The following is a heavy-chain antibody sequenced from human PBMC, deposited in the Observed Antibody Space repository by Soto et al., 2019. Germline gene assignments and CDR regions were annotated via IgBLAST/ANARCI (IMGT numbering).Heavy chain of an antibody. V-gene: IGHV1-69*13. J-gene: IGHJ6*02. Sequence: GASVKVSCKASGGTFSSYAISWVRQAPGQGLEWMGGIIPIFGTANYAQKFQGRVTITADESTSTAYMELSSLRSEDTAVYYCARSPITMVRGANYYYYGMDVWGQGTTVTVSS. D-gene: IGHD3-10*01. CDR1: GGTFSSYA. CDR3: ARSPITMVRGANYYYYGMDV. CDR2: IIPIFGTA.